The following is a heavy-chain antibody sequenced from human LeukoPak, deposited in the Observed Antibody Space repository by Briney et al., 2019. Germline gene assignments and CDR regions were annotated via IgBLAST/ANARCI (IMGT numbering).Heavy chain of an antibody. D-gene: IGHD3-3*01. CDR2: INPSGGST. J-gene: IGHJ4*02. V-gene: IGHV1-46*01. CDR1: GYTFTSYY. CDR3: ARGTSSYDFWSNYRVYYFDY. Sequence: ASVKVSCKASGYTFTSYYMHWVRQAPGQGLEWMGIINPSGGSTSYAQKFQGRVTMTRDTSTSTVYMELSSLRSEDTAVYYCARGTSSYDFWSNYRVYYFDYWGQGTLVTVSS.